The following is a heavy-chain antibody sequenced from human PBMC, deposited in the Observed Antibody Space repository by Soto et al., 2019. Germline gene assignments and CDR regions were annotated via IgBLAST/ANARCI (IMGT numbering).Heavy chain of an antibody. CDR2: IWYDGSNK. D-gene: IGHD5-12*01. J-gene: IGHJ6*02. V-gene: IGHV3-33*01. Sequence: GGSLRLSCAASGFTFSSYGMHWVRQAPGKGLEWVAVIWYDGSNKYYADSVKGRFTISRDNSKNTLYLQMNSLRAEDTAVYYCASERGYSGYVSYGMDVWGQGTTVTVSS. CDR1: GFTFSSYG. CDR3: ASERGYSGYVSYGMDV.